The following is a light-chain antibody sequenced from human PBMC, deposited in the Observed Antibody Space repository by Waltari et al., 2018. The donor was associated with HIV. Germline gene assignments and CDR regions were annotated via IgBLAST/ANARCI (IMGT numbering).Light chain of an antibody. CDR2: GAS. CDR1: QSVNSSY. J-gene: IGKJ3*01. CDR3: QQYGGSPGFT. Sequence: EIVLTQSPGTLSLSPGERATLSCRTSQSVNSSYVAWYQQKPGQAPRLLIYGASSRATGIPDRFSGSGSGTDFTLTISRLEPEDFAVYYCQQYGGSPGFTFGPGTKVDIK. V-gene: IGKV3-20*01.